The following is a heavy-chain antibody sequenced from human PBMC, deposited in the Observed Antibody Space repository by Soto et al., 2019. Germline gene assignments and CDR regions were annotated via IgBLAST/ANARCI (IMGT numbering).Heavy chain of an antibody. V-gene: IGHV4-39*02. Sequence: SETLSLTCTVSGGSITSSSYYWGWIRQPPGKGLEWIGSIYYSGNTYYTPSLKSRVTISVDTSKNQFSLKLSSVTAADTAVYYCAREGGRYCSGGSCQVDYWGQGTLVTVSS. D-gene: IGHD2-15*01. CDR1: GGSITSSSYY. J-gene: IGHJ4*02. CDR3: AREGGRYCSGGSCQVDY. CDR2: IYYSGNT.